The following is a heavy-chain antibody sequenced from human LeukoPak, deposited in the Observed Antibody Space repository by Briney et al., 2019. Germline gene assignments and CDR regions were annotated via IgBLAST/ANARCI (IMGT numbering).Heavy chain of an antibody. CDR2: ISYDGSNK. CDR1: GFTFSSYG. V-gene: IGHV3-30*18. CDR3: AKDRDWYYFDY. Sequence: GGSLRLSCAASGFTFSSYGMHWVRQAPGKGLEWVAVISYDGSNKYYADSVKGRFTISRDNSKNTLYLQMNSLRAEDTAVYYCAKDRDWYYFDYWGQGTLVTLSS. D-gene: IGHD5-24*01. J-gene: IGHJ4*02.